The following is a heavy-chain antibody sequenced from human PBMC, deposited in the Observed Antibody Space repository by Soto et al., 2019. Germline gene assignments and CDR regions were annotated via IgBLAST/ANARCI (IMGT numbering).Heavy chain of an antibody. CDR2: ISGGGGGT. CDR3: AKDVHYDSSGGLDS. Sequence: EVRLLESGGGLEQPGGSLRLSCVISGFTFDNYAMSWVRQAPGKGLEWVSAISGGGGGTYYADSVRGRFIISGDNSKNTVYLQVNGLRTEDTAVYYCAKDVHYDSSGGLDSWGQGTLVTVSS. J-gene: IGHJ4*02. CDR1: GFTFDNYA. V-gene: IGHV3-23*01. D-gene: IGHD3-22*01.